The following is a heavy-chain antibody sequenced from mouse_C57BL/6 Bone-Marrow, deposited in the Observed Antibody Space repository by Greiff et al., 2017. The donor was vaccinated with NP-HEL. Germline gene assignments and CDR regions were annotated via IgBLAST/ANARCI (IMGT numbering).Heavy chain of an antibody. J-gene: IGHJ2*01. CDR2: IDPENGDT. D-gene: IGHD4-1*01. CDR3: TTGSGTWYFDY. CDR1: GFNIKDDY. V-gene: IGHV14-4*01. Sequence: VQLKESGAELVKPGASVKLSCTASGFNIKDDYMPWVKQRPEQGLEWIGWIDPENGDTEYAYKFQGTATITADTSSHTAYLQLSSLTSEDTAVYYCTTGSGTWYFDYWGQGTTLTVSS.